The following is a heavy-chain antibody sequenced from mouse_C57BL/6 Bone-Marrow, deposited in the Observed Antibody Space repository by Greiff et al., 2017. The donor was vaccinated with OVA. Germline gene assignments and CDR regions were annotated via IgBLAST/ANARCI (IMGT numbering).Heavy chain of an antibody. D-gene: IGHD2-2*01. CDR1: GYTFTDYE. CDR3: TRSGLPHAMDY. V-gene: IGHV1-15*01. J-gene: IGHJ4*01. CDR2: IDPETGGT. Sequence: VQGVESGAELVRPGASVTLSCKASGYTFTDYEMHWVKQTPVHGLEWIGAIDPETGGTAYNQKFKGKAILTADKSSSTAYMELRSLTSEDSAVYYCTRSGLPHAMDYWGQGTSVTVSS.